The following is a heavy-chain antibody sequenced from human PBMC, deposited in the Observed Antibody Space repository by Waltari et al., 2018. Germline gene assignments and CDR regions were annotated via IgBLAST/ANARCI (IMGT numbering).Heavy chain of an antibody. Sequence: QVQLQQWGAGLLKPSETLSLTCAVYGGSFSGYYWSWIRQPPGKGLEWIGEINHSGSTNYNPSLKSRVTISVDTSKNQFSLKLSSVTAADTAVYYCARNTIQQQHGMDVWGQGTTVTVSS. CDR3: ARNTIQQQHGMDV. CDR1: GGSFSGYY. CDR2: INHSGST. D-gene: IGHD5-18*01. V-gene: IGHV4-34*01. J-gene: IGHJ6*02.